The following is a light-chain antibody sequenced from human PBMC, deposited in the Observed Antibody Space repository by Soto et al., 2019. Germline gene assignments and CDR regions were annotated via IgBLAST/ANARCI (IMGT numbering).Light chain of an antibody. CDR3: QQYNNWLTWT. CDR1: QSVSSSY. J-gene: IGKJ1*01. CDR2: GAS. Sequence: EIVLTQSPGTLSLSPGERATLSCRASQSVSSSYLAWYQQKPGQAPRLLIYGASSRATGIPDRFSGSGSGTDFTLTISRLEPEDFAVYYCQQYNNWLTWTFGQGTKVDI. V-gene: IGKV3-20*01.